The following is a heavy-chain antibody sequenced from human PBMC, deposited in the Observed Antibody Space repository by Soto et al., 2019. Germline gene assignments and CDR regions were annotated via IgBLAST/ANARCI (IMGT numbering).Heavy chain of an antibody. CDR2: ISGGAKNT. J-gene: IGHJ4*02. CDR3: AKSEAGVSGRIDY. V-gene: IGHV3-23*01. D-gene: IGHD6-19*01. CDR1: GFTFSSCA. Sequence: LRLSCAASGFTFSSCAMSWVRQAPGKGLEWVSGISGGAKNTYYADSVKGGIAISRDNSKNTLYLQMNSLRVEDTALYYCAKSEAGVSGRIDYWGQGTLVTVSS.